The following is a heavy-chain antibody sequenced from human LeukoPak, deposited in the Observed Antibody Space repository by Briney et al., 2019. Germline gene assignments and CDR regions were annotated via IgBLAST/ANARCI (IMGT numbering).Heavy chain of an antibody. D-gene: IGHD1-26*01. CDR3: AKDVVGAINYFDY. V-gene: IGHV3-23*01. Sequence: PGGSLRLSCAASGFTFSSYAMNWVRQAPGKGLEWVSSISGSGGSTYYADSVKGRFTISRDNSKNTLYLQMNSLRAEDTAVYYCAKDVVGAINYFDYWGQGTLVTVSS. CDR1: GFTFSSYA. CDR2: ISGSGGST. J-gene: IGHJ4*02.